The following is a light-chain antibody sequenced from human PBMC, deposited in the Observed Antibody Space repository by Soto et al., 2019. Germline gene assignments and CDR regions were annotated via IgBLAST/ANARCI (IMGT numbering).Light chain of an antibody. CDR1: XXXXXGY. Sequence: SPGTLSLSPXXXXXLSXXXXXXXXXGYLAWYQQKPGQAPRPLIYAASNRATGIPGRFSGSGFGTDFTLTISRLEPEDFAVYYCQHYDISSWTFGQGTKVEI. J-gene: IGKJ1*01. CDR2: AAS. CDR3: QHYDISSWT. V-gene: IGKV3-20*01.